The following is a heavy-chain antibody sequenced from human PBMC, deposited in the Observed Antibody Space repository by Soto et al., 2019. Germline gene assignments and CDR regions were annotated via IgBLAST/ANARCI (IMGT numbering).Heavy chain of an antibody. J-gene: IGHJ6*02. CDR3: IQSRCGGDCLQSYASYYYYGMDV. D-gene: IGHD2-21*02. CDR1: AFSLSTGGVG. Sequence: GSGPTLVNPTQTLTLTCTFSAFSLSTGGVGVGWIRQPPGKALKWLALIYWDDDKRYSPSLRSRLTITKDTSKNQVVLTMTNMDPVDTATYYCIQSRCGGDCLQSYASYYYYGMDVWGQGTTVTV. CDR2: IYWDDDK. V-gene: IGHV2-5*02.